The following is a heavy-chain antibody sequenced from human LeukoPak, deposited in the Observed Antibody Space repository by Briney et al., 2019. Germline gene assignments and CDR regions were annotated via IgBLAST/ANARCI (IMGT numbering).Heavy chain of an antibody. CDR2: ISSSSSYI. CDR3: ASEEYCCSTSCYKAFDI. V-gene: IGHV3-21*01. D-gene: IGHD2-2*02. CDR1: GFTFSSYS. Sequence: GGSPRLSCAASGFTFSSYSMNWVRQAPGKGLEWVSSISSSSSYIYYADSVKGRFTISRDNAKNSLYLQMNSLRAEDTAVYYCASEEYCCSTSCYKAFDIWGQGTMVTVSS. J-gene: IGHJ3*02.